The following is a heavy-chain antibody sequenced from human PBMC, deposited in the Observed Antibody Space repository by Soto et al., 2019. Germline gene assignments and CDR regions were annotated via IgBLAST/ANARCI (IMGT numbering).Heavy chain of an antibody. D-gene: IGHD2-2*01. V-gene: IGHV1-3*05. CDR2: INAGNGNT. J-gene: IGHJ3*02. CDR1: GYTFTSYA. Sequence: QVQLVQSGAEEKKPGASVKVSCKASGYTFTSYAMHWVRQAPGQRLEWMGWINAGNGNTKYSQKFQGRVTITRDTSASTAYMELSSLRSEDTAVYYCASGLSRRGAFDIWGQGTMVTVSS. CDR3: ASGLSRRGAFDI.